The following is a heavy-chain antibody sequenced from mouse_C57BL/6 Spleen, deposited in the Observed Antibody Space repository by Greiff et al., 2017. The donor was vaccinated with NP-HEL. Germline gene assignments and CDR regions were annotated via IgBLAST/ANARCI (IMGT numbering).Heavy chain of an antibody. CDR2: IYPRDGST. D-gene: IGHD3-2*02. J-gene: IGHJ3*01. CDR3: ASQLRLRTSAWFAY. CDR1: GYTFTDHT. Sequence: QVHVKQSDAELVQPGASVKISCKVSGYTFTDHTIPWMKQRPEQGLEWIGYIYPRDGSTKYNEKFKGKATLTADKSSSTAYMQLNSLTSEDSAVYFCASQLRLRTSAWFAYWGQGTLVTVSA. V-gene: IGHV1-78*01.